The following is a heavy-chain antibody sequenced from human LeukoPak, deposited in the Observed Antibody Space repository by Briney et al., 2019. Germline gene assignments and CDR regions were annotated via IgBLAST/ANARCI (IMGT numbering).Heavy chain of an antibody. J-gene: IGHJ3*01. CDR3: ARAVAGTRNAFDL. Sequence: GGSLRLSCEASGFTFSTHWMHWVRQVPGKGLVWISRISNDVISTISTSYADSVKGRFTISRDNAKNTLYLQMNSLIAEDTAVYYCARAVAGTRNAFDLWGQGTMVTISS. D-gene: IGHD6-19*01. V-gene: IGHV3-74*01. CDR1: GFTFSTHW. CDR2: ISNDVIST.